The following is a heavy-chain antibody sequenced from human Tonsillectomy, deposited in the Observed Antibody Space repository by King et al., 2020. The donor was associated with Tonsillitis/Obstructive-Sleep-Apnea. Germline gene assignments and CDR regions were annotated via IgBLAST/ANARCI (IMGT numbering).Heavy chain of an antibody. CDR2: INSDGSGT. D-gene: IGHD3-10*01. Sequence: VQLVESGGGLVQPGGSLRLSCAASGFTFSSYWMHWVRQAPGKGLVWVSRINSDGSGTSYADSVKGRFTISRDNAKNTLYLQMKSLRAEDTAVYYCARDLGGGSGGRNYYYYMDVWGKGTTVTVSS. CDR1: GFTFSSYW. J-gene: IGHJ6*03. V-gene: IGHV3-74*01. CDR3: ARDLGGGSGGRNYYYYMDV.